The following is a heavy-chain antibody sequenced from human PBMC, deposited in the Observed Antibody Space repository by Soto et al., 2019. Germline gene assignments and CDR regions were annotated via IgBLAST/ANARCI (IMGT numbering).Heavy chain of an antibody. CDR2: IYYSGST. CDR3: ARGGNYDFWSGYYPSWYFDY. J-gene: IGHJ4*02. CDR1: GGSISSYY. V-gene: IGHV4-59*01. D-gene: IGHD3-3*01. Sequence: QSQTLSLTCTVSGGSISSYYWSWIRQPPGKGLEWIGYIYYSGSTNYNPSLKSRVTISVDTSKNQFSLKLSSVTAADTAVYYCARGGNYDFWSGYYPSWYFDYWGQGTLVTVSS.